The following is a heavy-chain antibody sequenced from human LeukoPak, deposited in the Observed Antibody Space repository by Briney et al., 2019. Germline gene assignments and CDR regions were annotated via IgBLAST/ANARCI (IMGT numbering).Heavy chain of an antibody. D-gene: IGHD2-15*01. CDR1: GFTFSSYG. CDR3: ARGDCSGGSCYPLSDDY. CDR2: IWYDGSNK. J-gene: IGHJ4*02. V-gene: IGHV3-33*01. Sequence: GGSLRLSCAASGFTFSSYGMHWVRQAPGKGLEWVAVIWYDGSNKYYADSVKGRFTISRDSSKNTLYLQMNSLRAEDTAVYYCARGDCSGGSCYPLSDDYWGQGTLVTVSS.